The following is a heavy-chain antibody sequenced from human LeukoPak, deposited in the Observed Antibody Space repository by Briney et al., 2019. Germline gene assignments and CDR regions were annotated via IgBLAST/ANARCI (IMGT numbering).Heavy chain of an antibody. J-gene: IGHJ6*02. V-gene: IGHV5-51*01. D-gene: IGHD1-1*01. CDR2: IYPGDSDT. CDR1: GYSFTSYW. CDR3: ARPTFKTGTVDV. Sequence: VESLQISCKGSGYSFTSYWIGWVRQMPGKGLEWMGVIYPGDSDTRYSPSFQGQVTISADKSISVAYLQWSSLKASDTAMYYCARPTFKTGTVDVWGQGTTVTVSS.